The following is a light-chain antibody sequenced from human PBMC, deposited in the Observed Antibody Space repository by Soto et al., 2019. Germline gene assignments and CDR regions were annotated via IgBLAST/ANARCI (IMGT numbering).Light chain of an antibody. CDR3: AAWDDTLNGYV. V-gene: IGLV1-44*01. CDR2: SND. J-gene: IGLJ1*01. Sequence: QSVLTQSPSASGTPGQRVSISCSGSSSNIGSNTVNWYQQLSGTAPKLLIYSNDQRPSGVPDRFSGSKSGTSASLAISGLQSEDEADYYCAAWDDTLNGYVFGDGTKVTVL. CDR1: SSNIGSNT.